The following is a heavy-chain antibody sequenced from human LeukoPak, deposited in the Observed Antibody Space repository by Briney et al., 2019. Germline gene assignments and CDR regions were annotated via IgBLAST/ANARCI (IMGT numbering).Heavy chain of an antibody. J-gene: IGHJ4*02. Sequence: PGGSLRLSCAASGFTFSTYWLSWVRQAPGKGLEWVANIKEDGSEKYYGASVKGPFTTSRDNAKNSLYLQMNSLRAEDTAVYYCATDSSGYQWGQGSLVTASS. CDR1: GFTFSTYW. D-gene: IGHD3-22*01. CDR3: ATDSSGYQ. CDR2: IKEDGSEK. V-gene: IGHV3-7*01.